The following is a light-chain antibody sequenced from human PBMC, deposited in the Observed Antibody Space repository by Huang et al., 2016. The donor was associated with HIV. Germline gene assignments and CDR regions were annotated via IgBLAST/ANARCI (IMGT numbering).Light chain of an antibody. CDR3: QQYYTTPHT. J-gene: IGKJ2*01. CDR2: AAS. V-gene: IGKV1-NL1*01. CDR1: QGIINS. Sequence: DIQMTQSPSSLSVSVGDRVTITCRASQGIINSLAWHQQKPGKAPALLIDAASRLESGVPSRFSGSGSGTDFTLTISSLQPEDFATYYCQQYYTTPHTFGQGTKLEIK.